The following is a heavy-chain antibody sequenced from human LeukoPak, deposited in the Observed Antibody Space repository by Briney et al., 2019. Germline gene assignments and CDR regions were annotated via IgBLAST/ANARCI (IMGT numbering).Heavy chain of an antibody. CDR1: GGSISSGDYY. D-gene: IGHD3-10*01. CDR2: IYYSGST. Sequence: SQTLSLTCTVSGGSISSGDYYWSWIRQPPGKGLEWIGYIYYSGSTYYNPSLKSRVTISVDTSKNQSSLKLSSVTAADTAVYYCARDLMGTMVRRGFDPWGQGTLVTVSS. J-gene: IGHJ5*02. CDR3: ARDLMGTMVRRGFDP. V-gene: IGHV4-30-4*08.